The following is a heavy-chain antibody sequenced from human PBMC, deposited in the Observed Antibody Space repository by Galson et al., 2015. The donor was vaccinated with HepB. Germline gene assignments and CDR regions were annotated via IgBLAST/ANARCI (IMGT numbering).Heavy chain of an antibody. V-gene: IGHV2-70*04. J-gene: IGHJ4*02. D-gene: IGHD6-19*01. CDR1: VFSLSTSGLR. CDR2: IDWDDDK. Sequence: PALVKPTQTLTLTCTFSVFSLSTSGLRVSWIRQPPGKALEWLARIDWDDDKFYSTSLKTRLTISKDTSKNQVVLTMTNMDPVDTATYYCAHRGESSGWFAVDYWGQGTLVTVSS. CDR3: AHRGESSGWFAVDY.